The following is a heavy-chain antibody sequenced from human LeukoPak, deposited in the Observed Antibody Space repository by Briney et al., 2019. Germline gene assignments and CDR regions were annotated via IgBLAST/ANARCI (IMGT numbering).Heavy chain of an antibody. CDR3: AKERDLGMGLDY. CDR1: GFKFDDYA. Sequence: GGSLRLSCAASGFKFDDYAMHWVRQAPGKGLEWVAGISWNSGSIGYAESVKGRFTISRDNAKHSLYLQMNGLRAEDTALYYCAKERDLGMGLDYWDQGTLVTVSS. J-gene: IGHJ4*02. CDR2: ISWNSGSI. V-gene: IGHV3-9*01. D-gene: IGHD7-27*01.